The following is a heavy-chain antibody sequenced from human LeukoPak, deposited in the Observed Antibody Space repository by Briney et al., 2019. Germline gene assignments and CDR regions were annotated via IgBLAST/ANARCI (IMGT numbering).Heavy chain of an antibody. V-gene: IGHV3-33*06. CDR2: IWYDGSNK. Sequence: GRSLRLSCAASGFTFSSYGMHWVRQAPGKGLEWVAVIWYDGSNKYYADSVKGRFTISRDNSKNTLYLQMNSLRAEDTAVYYCAKGAKGPIPTALFLEWSLYVDYWGQGTLVTVSS. CDR3: AKGAKGPIPTALFLEWSLYVDY. J-gene: IGHJ4*02. D-gene: IGHD3-3*01. CDR1: GFTFSSYG.